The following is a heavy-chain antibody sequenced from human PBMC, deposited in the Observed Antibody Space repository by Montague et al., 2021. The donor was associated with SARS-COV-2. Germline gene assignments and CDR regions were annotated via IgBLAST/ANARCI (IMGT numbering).Heavy chain of an antibody. CDR2: IDWDDGK. D-gene: IGHD4-23*01. CDR3: ARSYGTTVVTRAFDY. Sequence: PALVKPTQTLTLTCTFSGFSLSTSGMCVSWIRQPPGKALEWLTLIDWDDGKYYSTSLKTRLTISKDTSKNQVVLTMTNMDPVGTATYYCARSYGTTVVTRAFDYWGQGTLVTVSS. CDR1: GFSLSTSGMC. J-gene: IGHJ4*02. V-gene: IGHV2-70*01.